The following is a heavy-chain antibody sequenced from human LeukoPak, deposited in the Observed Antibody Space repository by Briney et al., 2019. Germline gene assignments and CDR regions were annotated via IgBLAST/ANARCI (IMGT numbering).Heavy chain of an antibody. CDR3: ARRSCSGGSCYFDY. V-gene: IGHV1-18*01. J-gene: IGHJ4*02. CDR1: GYTFINYD. Sequence: ASVKVSCKASGYTFINYDISWVRQAPGQGLEWMGWINPYSGNANYAQNLQGRVTMTTDTSTSTAYMELRSLRSDDTDVYYCARRSCSGGSCYFDYWGQGTLVTVSS. CDR2: INPYSGNA. D-gene: IGHD2-15*01.